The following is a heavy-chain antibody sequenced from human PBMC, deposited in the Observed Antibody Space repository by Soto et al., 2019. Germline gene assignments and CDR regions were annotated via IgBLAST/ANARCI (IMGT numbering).Heavy chain of an antibody. J-gene: IGHJ4*02. CDR3: ARVPGLAQVAAFDY. Sequence: GASVKVSCKASGGTFSSYTISWVRQAPGQGLEWMGRIIPILGIANYAQKFQGRVTITADKSTSTAYMELSSLRSEDTAVYYCARVPGLAQVAAFDYWGQGTLVTVSS. CDR2: IIPILGIA. CDR1: GGTFSSYT. D-gene: IGHD2-15*01. V-gene: IGHV1-69*02.